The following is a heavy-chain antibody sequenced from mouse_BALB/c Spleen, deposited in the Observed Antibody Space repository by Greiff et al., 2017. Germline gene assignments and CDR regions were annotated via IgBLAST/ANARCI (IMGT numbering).Heavy chain of an antibody. Sequence: EVMLVESGGGLVQPGGSLKLSCAASGFTFSSYTMSWVRQTPEKRLEWVAYISNGGGSTYYPDTVKGRFTISRDNAKNTLYLQMSSLKSEDTAMYYCASANWDGGLFAYWGQGTLVTVSA. D-gene: IGHD4-1*01. J-gene: IGHJ3*01. CDR1: GFTFSSYT. V-gene: IGHV5-12-2*01. CDR2: ISNGGGST. CDR3: ASANWDGGLFAY.